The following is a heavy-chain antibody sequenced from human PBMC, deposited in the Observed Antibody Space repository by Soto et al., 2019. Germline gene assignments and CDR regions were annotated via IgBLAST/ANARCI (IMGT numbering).Heavy chain of an antibody. CDR1: GFIFSDYY. V-gene: IGHV3-11*04. Sequence: PGGSLRLSCATSGFIFSDYYMHWIRQAPGKGLEWISYISGNGRIIQYADSAKGRFTISRDNAQNSLYLQMNSLRAADTAVYYCAREGELLRAVNFDYWGQGTLVTVSS. J-gene: IGHJ4*02. CDR2: ISGNGRII. D-gene: IGHD1-26*01. CDR3: AREGELLRAVNFDY.